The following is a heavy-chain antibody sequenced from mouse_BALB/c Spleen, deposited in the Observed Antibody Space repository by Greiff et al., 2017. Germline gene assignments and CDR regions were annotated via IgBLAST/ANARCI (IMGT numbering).Heavy chain of an antibody. J-gene: IGHJ3*01. CDR2: IYPGSGST. Sequence: QVQLKQSGAELVRPGASVKLSCKASGYTFTSYWINWVKLRPGQGLEWIGDIYPGSGSTNYNEKFKSKATLTVDTSSSTAYMQLSSLASEDSALYYCARGPYRYPFAYWGQGTLVTVSA. V-gene: IGHV1-55*01. CDR3: ARGPYRYPFAY. CDR1: GYTFTSYW. D-gene: IGHD2-14*01.